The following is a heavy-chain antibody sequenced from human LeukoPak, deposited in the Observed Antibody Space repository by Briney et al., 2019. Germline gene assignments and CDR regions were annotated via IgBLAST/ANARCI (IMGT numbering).Heavy chain of an antibody. J-gene: IGHJ4*02. V-gene: IGHV4-59*01. CDR2: IYYTGTT. Sequence: SETLSLACTVSGGSISRYYWSWIRQPPGEGLEWIGYIYYTGTTNYNPSLKNRVTMSVDTSKNQFSLKLSSVTTADTAVYYCARTGIWSGYYTFDYWGQGSLVTVSS. CDR3: ARTGIWSGYYTFDY. D-gene: IGHD3-3*01. CDR1: GGSISRYY.